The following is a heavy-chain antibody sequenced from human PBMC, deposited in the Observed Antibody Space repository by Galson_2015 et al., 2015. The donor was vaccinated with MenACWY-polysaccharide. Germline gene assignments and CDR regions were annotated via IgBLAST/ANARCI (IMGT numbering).Heavy chain of an antibody. J-gene: IGHJ4*02. CDR2: IYPGDSDT. CDR3: ARGGGDYYDSSGYSQFDY. CDR1: GYSFTSYW. Sequence: QSGAEVKKPGESLKISCKGSGYSFTSYWIGWVRQMPGKGLEWMGIIYPGDSDTRYSPSFQGQVTISADKSISTAYLQWSSLKAPDTAMYYCARGGGDYYDSSGYSQFDYWGQGTLVTVSS. V-gene: IGHV5-51*03. D-gene: IGHD3-22*01.